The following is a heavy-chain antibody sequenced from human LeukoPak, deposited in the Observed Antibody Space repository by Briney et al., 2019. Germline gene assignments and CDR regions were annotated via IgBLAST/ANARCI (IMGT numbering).Heavy chain of an antibody. Sequence: GGSLRLSCAASGFTFSNAWMNWVRQAPGKGLEWVDRIKSKTDGGTTDYAAPVKGRFIISRDDSKNTLYLQMNSLKTEDTAVYYCNTVRPVSRDWGQGTLVTVSS. CDR1: GFTFSNAW. D-gene: IGHD2/OR15-2a*01. V-gene: IGHV3-15*01. CDR2: IKSKTDGGTT. J-gene: IGHJ4*02. CDR3: NTVRPVSRD.